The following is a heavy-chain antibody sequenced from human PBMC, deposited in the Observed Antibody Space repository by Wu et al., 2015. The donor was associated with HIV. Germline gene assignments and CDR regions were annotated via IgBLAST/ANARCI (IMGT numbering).Heavy chain of an antibody. CDR1: GYTFTGYY. Sequence: QVQLVQSGAEVRKPGASVKVSCKTSGYTFTGYYLHWVRQAPGQGLEWVGWMNPNSGNTGYAQKFQGRVTMTRDTSISTAYMELSSLRSDDTAVYYCARQRAYTSGWYIYDHWGQGTLVTVSS. D-gene: IGHD6-19*01. CDR3: ARQRAYTSGWYIYDH. V-gene: IGHV1-8*02. J-gene: IGHJ5*02. CDR2: MNPNSGNT.